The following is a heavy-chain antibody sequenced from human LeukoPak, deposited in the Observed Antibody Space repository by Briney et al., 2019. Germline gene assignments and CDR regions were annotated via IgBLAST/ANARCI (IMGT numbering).Heavy chain of an antibody. J-gene: IGHJ4*02. D-gene: IGHD5-12*01. V-gene: IGHV3-15*01. Sequence: PGGSLRLSCAASGFTFSNAWMSWVRQAPGKGLEWVGRIKSKTEGGTTDYAAPVKGRFTISRDDSKNTLYLQMNSLKTEDTAVYYCTTVNHTPSFPTMYFDYWGQGTLVTVSS. CDR2: IKSKTEGGTT. CDR1: GFTFSNAW. CDR3: TTVNHTPSFPTMYFDY.